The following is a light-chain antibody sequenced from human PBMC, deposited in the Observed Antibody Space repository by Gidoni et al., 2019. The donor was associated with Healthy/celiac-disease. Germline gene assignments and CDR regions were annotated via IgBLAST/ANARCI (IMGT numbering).Light chain of an antibody. J-gene: IGLJ2*01. CDR1: SSDVGGYNY. CDR3: RSYTSSSTLEV. CDR2: DVS. Sequence: QSALTQPASVSGSPGQSITLSCTGTSSDVGGYNYVSWYQQHPGKAPKLMIYDVSNRPSGVSNRFSGSKSGNTASLTISGLQAEDEADYYCRSYTSSSTLEVFGGGTKLTVL. V-gene: IGLV2-14*01.